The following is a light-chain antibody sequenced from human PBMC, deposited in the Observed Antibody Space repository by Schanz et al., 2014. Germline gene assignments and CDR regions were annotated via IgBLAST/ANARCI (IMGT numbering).Light chain of an antibody. Sequence: QSALTQPASVSGSPGQSITISCTGTSSDVGGYNYVSWYQHHPGKAPKLMIYDVSNRPSGVSNRFSGSKSGNTASLTISGLQAEDEADYFCSSYAGISRVFGTGTKLTVL. V-gene: IGLV2-14*03. J-gene: IGLJ1*01. CDR2: DVS. CDR3: SSYAGISRV. CDR1: SSDVGGYNY.